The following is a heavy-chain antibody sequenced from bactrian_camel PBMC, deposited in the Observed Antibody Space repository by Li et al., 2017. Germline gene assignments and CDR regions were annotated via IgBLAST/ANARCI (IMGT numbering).Heavy chain of an antibody. J-gene: IGHJ4*01. Sequence: HVQLVESGGGSVQPGGSLQLSCAASELTYCMAWFRQAPGKEREGVASIDSAGKNPTYTYSVAGRFTISKDDAKNTLYLQMNSLNTEDTAMYYCAAAAGLFGGTCLDVRPVDYWGQGTQVTVS. CDR2: IDSAGKNP. D-gene: IGHD7*01. V-gene: IGHV3S1*01. CDR1: ELTYC. CDR3: AAAAGLFGGTCLDVRPVDY.